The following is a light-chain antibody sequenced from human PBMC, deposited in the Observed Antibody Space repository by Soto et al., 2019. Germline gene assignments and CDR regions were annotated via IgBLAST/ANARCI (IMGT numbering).Light chain of an antibody. J-gene: IGLJ2*01. CDR3: SSCKGNKNVL. CDR2: EVN. CDR1: SSDVGAYDS. Sequence: QSVLTQPPSASGSPGQSVTISCTGTSSDVGAYDSVSWYQQHPGKAPKLMIYEVNKRPSGVPDRFSGSKSGDTASLPVSGLQAEDEADYYCSSCKGNKNVLFGGGTQLTVL. V-gene: IGLV2-8*01.